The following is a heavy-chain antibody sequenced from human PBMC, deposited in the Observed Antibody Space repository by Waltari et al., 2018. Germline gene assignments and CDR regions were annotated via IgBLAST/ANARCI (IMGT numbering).Heavy chain of an antibody. V-gene: IGHV1-69*05. CDR3: AREGRSDSSLSDAFDI. J-gene: IGHJ3*02. D-gene: IGHD6-6*01. Sequence: HVQLVQSGAEVKKPGSSVKVSCKSVGGTFSMHAITWVRQAPGQGLEWMGVIIPIIGNENSEKVYEDRVSITTDESMTTVYMELNSLKSEDTAVYYCAREGRSDSSLSDAFDIWGQGTVVSVSS. CDR1: GGTFSMHA. CDR2: IIPIIGNE.